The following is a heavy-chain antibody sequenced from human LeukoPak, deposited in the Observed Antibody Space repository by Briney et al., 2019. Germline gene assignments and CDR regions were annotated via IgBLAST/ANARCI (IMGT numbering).Heavy chain of an antibody. CDR2: ISSSGSTI. J-gene: IGHJ4*02. CDR1: GFTFSDYY. V-gene: IGHV3-11*01. D-gene: IGHD6-19*01. CDR3: ARGPPYSSGWSPFDY. Sequence: GGSLRLSCAASGFTFSDYYMSWLRQAPGKGLEWVSYISSSGSTIYYADSVKGRFTISRDNAKNSLYLQMNSLRAEDTAVYYCARGPPYSSGWSPFDYWGQGTLVTVSS.